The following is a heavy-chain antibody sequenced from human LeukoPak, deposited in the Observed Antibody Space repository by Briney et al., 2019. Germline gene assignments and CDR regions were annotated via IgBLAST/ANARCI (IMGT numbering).Heavy chain of an antibody. CDR3: AASDYFHF. D-gene: IGHD2-21*01. V-gene: IGHV3-74*01. CDR1: GLSISNYW. Sequence: GGSLRLSCAASGLSISNYWLHWGRHAPGKGLMWVSRMKVDGTVTTYADSVRGRFTVSRDNAKNTLYLQMNSLRAEDTAVYYCAASDYFHFWGQGTLVTVSS. J-gene: IGHJ4*02. CDR2: MKVDGTVT.